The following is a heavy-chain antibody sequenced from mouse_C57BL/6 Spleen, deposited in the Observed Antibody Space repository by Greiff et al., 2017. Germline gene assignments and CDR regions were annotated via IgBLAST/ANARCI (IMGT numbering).Heavy chain of an antibody. V-gene: IGHV5-4*03. Sequence: EVKLLESGGGLVRPGGSLKLSCAASGFTFTNYAMAWVRQTPEQGLEWVATISAGGGYTYYTDNVKGRFTISRDNAKNNPYLQLSQLTSEDTAMYYCASDGGLRRCDYFAYWGQGTTLTVSA. D-gene: IGHD2-4*01. CDR1: GFTFTNYA. J-gene: IGHJ2*01. CDR2: ISAGGGYT. CDR3: ASDGGLRRCDYFAY.